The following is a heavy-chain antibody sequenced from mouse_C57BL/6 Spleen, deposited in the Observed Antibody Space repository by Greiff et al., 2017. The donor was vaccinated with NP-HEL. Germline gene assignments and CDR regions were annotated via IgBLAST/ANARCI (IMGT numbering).Heavy chain of an antibody. D-gene: IGHD2-1*01. V-gene: IGHV1-15*01. CDR1: GYTFTDYE. CDR2: IDPETGGT. Sequence: QVQLQQSGAELVRPGASVTLSCKASGYTFTDYEMHWVKQTPVHGLEWIGAIDPETGGTAYNQKFKGKAILTADKSSSTAYMELRSLTSEDSAVYYCTSFDLLWKGGWYFDVWGTGTTVTVSS. J-gene: IGHJ1*03. CDR3: TSFDLLWKGGWYFDV.